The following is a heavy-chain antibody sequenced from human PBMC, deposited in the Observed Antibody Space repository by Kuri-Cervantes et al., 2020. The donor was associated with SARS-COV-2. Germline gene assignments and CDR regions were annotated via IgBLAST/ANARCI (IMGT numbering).Heavy chain of an antibody. J-gene: IGHJ3*02. Sequence: GSLRLSCTVSGGSISSYYWSWIRQPAGKGLEWIGRIYTSGSTNYNPSLKSRVTMSVDTSKNQFSLKLSSATAADTAVYYCARDGWSGSNGAFDIWGQGTMVTVSS. V-gene: IGHV4-4*07. CDR1: GGSISSYY. CDR3: ARDGWSGSNGAFDI. CDR2: IYTSGST. D-gene: IGHD1-26*01.